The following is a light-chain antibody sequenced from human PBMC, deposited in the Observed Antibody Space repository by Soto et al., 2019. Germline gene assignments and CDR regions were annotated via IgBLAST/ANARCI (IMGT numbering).Light chain of an antibody. CDR1: QSMNDW. Sequence: DIQMTQSPSTLSASVGDRVTITCRASQSMNDWLAWYEQKPGKAPKVLIYDDSSLQSGVPSRFSGSGSGTEFTLTIDSLQPDDVATYYCLRYNAFSQTFGQETKVEI. CDR2: DDS. V-gene: IGKV1-5*01. CDR3: LRYNAFSQT. J-gene: IGKJ1*01.